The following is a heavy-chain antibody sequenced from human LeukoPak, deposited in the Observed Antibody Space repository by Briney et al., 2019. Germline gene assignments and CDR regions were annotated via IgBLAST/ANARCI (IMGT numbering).Heavy chain of an antibody. CDR1: GFTFSSYW. J-gene: IGHJ4*02. CDR3: AKTQRGYSGYDFPDLYDSSGYSHYFDY. Sequence: GGSLRLSCVASGFTFSSYWMTWVRQQPGKGLEWVSAISGRGDRTYYADSVKGRFTISRDNSKNTLYLQMNSLRAEDTAVYYCAKTQRGYSGYDFPDLYDSSGYSHYFDYWGQGTLVTVSS. CDR2: ISGRGDRT. V-gene: IGHV3-23*01. D-gene: IGHD5-12*01.